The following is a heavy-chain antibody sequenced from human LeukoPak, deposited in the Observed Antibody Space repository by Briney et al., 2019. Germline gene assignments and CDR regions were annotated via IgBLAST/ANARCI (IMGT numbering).Heavy chain of an antibody. CDR1: GFTFSSYE. V-gene: IGHV3-48*03. CDR2: ISSSGCTI. D-gene: IGHD3-10*01. J-gene: IGHJ4*02. CDR3: AKDWGNKFASGSSYLDS. Sequence: GGSLRLSCAASGFTFSSYEMNWVRQAPGKGLEWVSYISSSGCTIYYADSVKGRFTISRDNAKNTLYLQMNGLRPEDTAVYFCAKDWGNKFASGSSYLDSWGQGTLVTVSS.